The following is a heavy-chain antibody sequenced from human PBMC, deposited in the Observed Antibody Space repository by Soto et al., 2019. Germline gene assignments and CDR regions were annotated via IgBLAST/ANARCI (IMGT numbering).Heavy chain of an antibody. J-gene: IGHJ6*03. V-gene: IGHV3-9*01. D-gene: IGHD2-8*01. CDR1: GFTFDDYA. CDR3: AKGALYVGSYMDV. Sequence: GGSLRLSCAASGFTFDDYAMHWVRQAPGKGLEWVSGISWNSGSIGYADSVKGRFTISRDNAKNSLYLQMNSLRAEDTALYYCAKGALYVGSYMDVWGKGTTVTVSS. CDR2: ISWNSGSI.